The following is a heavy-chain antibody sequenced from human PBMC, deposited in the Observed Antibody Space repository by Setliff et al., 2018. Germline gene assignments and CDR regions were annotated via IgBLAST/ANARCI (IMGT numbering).Heavy chain of an antibody. CDR1: GDSISSISYY. D-gene: IGHD4-4*01. CDR3: ARVSEQYLAFDY. CDR2: IYYSGST. Sequence: SETLSLTCTVPGDSISSISYYWGWIRQPPGKGLEWIGSIYYSGSTYYNPSLKSRVTISVDTSKNQFSLKLSSVTAADTAVYFCARVSEQYLAFDYWGQGTLVTVSS. J-gene: IGHJ4*02. V-gene: IGHV4-39*07.